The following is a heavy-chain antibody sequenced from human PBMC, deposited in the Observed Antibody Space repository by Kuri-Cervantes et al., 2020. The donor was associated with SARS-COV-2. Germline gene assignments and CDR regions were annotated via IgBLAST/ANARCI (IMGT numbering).Heavy chain of an antibody. J-gene: IGHJ6*02. CDR1: LFTVSRNY. D-gene: IGHD3-10*01. Sequence: LSLTCAVSLFTVSRNYMSWVRQAPGKGLEWVSVTYSGGNAYYADSVEGRFTISTDDSKNTLYPQLNSLRAEDSAVYYCSGGFAMVRSMDVWGQGTTVTVSS. CDR2: TYSGGNA. V-gene: IGHV3-53*01. CDR3: SGGFAMVRSMDV.